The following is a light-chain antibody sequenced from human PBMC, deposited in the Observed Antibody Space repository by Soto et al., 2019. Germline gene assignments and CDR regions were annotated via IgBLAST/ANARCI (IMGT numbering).Light chain of an antibody. V-gene: IGLV2-14*01. J-gene: IGLJ1*01. Sequence: QSALTQPASVSGSPGQSITISCTGTSSDVGGYIYVSWYQQHPGKAPKLMIYDVSNRPSGVSNRFSASKSGNTASLTISGLQAEDEADYYCSSYTSKNTLVFGTGTKLTVL. CDR1: SSDVGGYIY. CDR2: DVS. CDR3: SSYTSKNTLV.